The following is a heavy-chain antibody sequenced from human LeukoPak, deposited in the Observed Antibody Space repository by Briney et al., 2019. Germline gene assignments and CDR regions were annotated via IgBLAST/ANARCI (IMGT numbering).Heavy chain of an antibody. CDR1: GGTFSSYA. D-gene: IGHD2-15*01. CDR3: ARAGCSSCGSCSTDAFDI. J-gene: IGHJ3*02. Sequence: SVKVSCKASGGTFSSYAISWVRQAPGQGLEWMGRIIPIFGTANYAQKFQGRVTITADESTSTAYMELSSLRSEDTAMYYCARAGCSSCGSCSTDAFDIWGQGTMVTVSS. V-gene: IGHV1-69*13. CDR2: IIPIFGTA.